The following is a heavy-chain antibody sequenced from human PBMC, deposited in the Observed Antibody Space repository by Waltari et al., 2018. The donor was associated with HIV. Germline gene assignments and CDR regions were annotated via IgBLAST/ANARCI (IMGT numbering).Heavy chain of an antibody. Sequence: EVQLVESGGGLVQPGGSLRLSCAASGFTFSNYWMHWVRQAPGKGLVWVSRIKSDGSSISYADSVKGRFTISRDNAKNTLYLQMNSLRVEDTAVYYCARAHCDSSSYYPWGQGTLVTVSS. CDR1: GFTFSNYW. CDR2: IKSDGSSI. V-gene: IGHV3-74*01. J-gene: IGHJ5*02. D-gene: IGHD3-22*01. CDR3: ARAHCDSSSYYP.